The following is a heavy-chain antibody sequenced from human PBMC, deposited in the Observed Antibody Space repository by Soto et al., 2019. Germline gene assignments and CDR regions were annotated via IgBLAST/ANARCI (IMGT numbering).Heavy chain of an antibody. Sequence: SETLSLTCTVSGGSISSSSYYWGWIRQPPGKGLEWIGSIYYSGSTYYNPSLKSRVTISVDTSKNQFSLKLSSVTAADTAVYYCARWWSGSRQGFDLWGPGTLVTVSS. CDR1: GGSISSSSYY. CDR3: ARWWSGSRQGFDL. J-gene: IGHJ5*02. CDR2: IYYSGST. D-gene: IGHD3-3*01. V-gene: IGHV4-39*07.